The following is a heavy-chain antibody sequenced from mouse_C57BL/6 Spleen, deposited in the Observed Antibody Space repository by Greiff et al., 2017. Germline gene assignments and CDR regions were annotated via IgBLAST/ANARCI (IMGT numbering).Heavy chain of an antibody. Sequence: VQLVESGAELARPGASVKMSCKASGYTFTSYTMHWVKQRPGQGLEWIGYINPSSGYTKYNQKFKDKATLTADKSSSTAYMQLSSLTSEDSAVYYCARRGDDYGYFDYWGQGTTLTVSS. V-gene: IGHV1-4*01. D-gene: IGHD2-4*01. CDR2: INPSSGYT. CDR3: ARRGDDYGYFDY. CDR1: GYTFTSYT. J-gene: IGHJ2*01.